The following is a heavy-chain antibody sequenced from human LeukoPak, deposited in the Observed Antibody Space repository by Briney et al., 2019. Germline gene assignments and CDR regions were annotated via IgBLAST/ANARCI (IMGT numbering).Heavy chain of an antibody. V-gene: IGHV3-33*01. CDR3: ARELGSSGYYPFDY. CDR2: IWYDGSNK. D-gene: IGHD3-22*01. CDR1: GFTFSSYG. Sequence: GGSLRLSCAASGFTFSSYGMHWVRQAPGKGLEWVALIWYDGSNKYYADSVKGRFTISTDNSKNTLYLQMNSLRAEHTAVYYCARELGSSGYYPFDYWGQGTLVTVSS. J-gene: IGHJ4*02.